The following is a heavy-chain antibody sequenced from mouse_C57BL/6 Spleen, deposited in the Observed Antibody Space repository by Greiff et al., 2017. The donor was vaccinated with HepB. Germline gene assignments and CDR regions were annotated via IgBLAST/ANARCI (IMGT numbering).Heavy chain of an antibody. CDR3: AREGDYDGAWFAY. D-gene: IGHD2-4*01. J-gene: IGHJ3*01. V-gene: IGHV1-52*01. CDR1: GYTFTSYW. CDR2: IDPSDSET. Sequence: QVQLQQPGAELVRPGSSVKLSCKASGYTFTSYWMHWVKQRPIQGLEWIGNIDPSDSETHYNQKFKDKATLTVDKSSSTAYMRLSSLTSEDSAVYYCAREGDYDGAWFAYWGQGTLVTVSA.